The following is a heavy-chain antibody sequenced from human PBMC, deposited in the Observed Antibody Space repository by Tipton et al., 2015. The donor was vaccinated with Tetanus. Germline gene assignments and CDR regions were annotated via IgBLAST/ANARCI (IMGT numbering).Heavy chain of an antibody. V-gene: IGHV4-39*02. CDR1: GGSISSSSYY. CDR3: AREYCGGDCYSYNWFDP. Sequence: TLSLTCTVSGGSISSSSYYWGWIRQPPGKGLEWIGSIYYSGSTHYNPSLKSRVTISVDTSKNQFSLKLSSVTAADTAVYYCAREYCGGDCYSYNWFDPWGQGTLVTVSS. CDR2: IYYSGST. J-gene: IGHJ5*02. D-gene: IGHD2-21*02.